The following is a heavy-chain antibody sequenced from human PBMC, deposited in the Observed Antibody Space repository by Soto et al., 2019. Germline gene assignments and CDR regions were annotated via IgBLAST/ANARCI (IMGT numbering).Heavy chain of an antibody. V-gene: IGHV3-30*03. CDR3: AHYAEGGSNPFSYCYVMDV. CDR2: ISYDGSNK. D-gene: IGHD4-4*01. Sequence: QVQLVESGGGVGQPGRSLRLSCAASGFTFSSYGMHWVRQAPGKGLAWVAVISYDGSNKYYADSVKGRFTISRDNSKNALYQQMNSLRAEDTAVYYCAHYAEGGSNPFSYCYVMDVWGQGTTVTVSS. J-gene: IGHJ6*02. CDR1: GFTFSSYG.